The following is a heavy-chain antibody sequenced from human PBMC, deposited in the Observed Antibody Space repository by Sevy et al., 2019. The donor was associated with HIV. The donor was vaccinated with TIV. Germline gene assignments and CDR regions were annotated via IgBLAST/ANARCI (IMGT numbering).Heavy chain of an antibody. V-gene: IGHV1-18*01. CDR2: ISAYNGNT. D-gene: IGHD2-21*02. CDR1: GYTFTSYG. CDR3: ARDLGGYGGNSIDY. Sequence: GASVKVSCKASGYTFTSYGISWVRQAPGQGLEWMGWISAYNGNTNYAQKLQGRVTMTTDTSTRTAYMELRSLRSDDTAVYYCARDLGGYGGNSIDYWGQGTLVTVSS. J-gene: IGHJ4*02.